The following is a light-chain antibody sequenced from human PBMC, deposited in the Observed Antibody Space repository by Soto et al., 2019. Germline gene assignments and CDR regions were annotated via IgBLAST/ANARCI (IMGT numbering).Light chain of an antibody. V-gene: IGKV4-1*01. J-gene: IGKJ2*01. CDR1: QSVLYSSTNKNC. CDR2: WAS. Sequence: DIVMTQTPDSLAVSLGERATINCKASQSVLYSSTNKNCLAWYQQKPGQPPKLLFYWASTRDSGVPDRFSGRGSETDFTLTISGLQAEDVAVYFCQQYYSAPYTFGQGTKLEIK. CDR3: QQYYSAPYT.